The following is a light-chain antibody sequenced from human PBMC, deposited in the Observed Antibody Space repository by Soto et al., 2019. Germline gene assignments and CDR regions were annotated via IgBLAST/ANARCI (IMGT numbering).Light chain of an antibody. CDR3: CSYAGSSTWV. Sequence: QSALTQPASVSGSPGQSITISCTGTSSDVGSYNLVSWYQQHPGKAPKLMIYEGNKRPSGVSNRFSGSKSGNTASLTISGLQAEDEADYHCCSYAGSSTWVFGGGTKLTVL. CDR2: EGN. J-gene: IGLJ3*02. CDR1: SSDVGSYNL. V-gene: IGLV2-23*01.